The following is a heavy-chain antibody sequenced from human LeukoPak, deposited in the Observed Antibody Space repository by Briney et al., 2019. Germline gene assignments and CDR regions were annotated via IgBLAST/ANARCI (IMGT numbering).Heavy chain of an antibody. D-gene: IGHD6-19*01. J-gene: IGHJ4*02. CDR3: ASYPRYSSTPPFDY. CDR1: GYTFTGYY. CDR2: INPNTGGT. Sequence: ASVKVSCKASGYTFTGYYMHWVRHAPGQGLEWMGWINPNTGGTNYAQKFQGRVTMTRDTTISTAYMELSRLTSDDTAVYYCASYPRYSSTPPFDYWGQGTLVTVSS. V-gene: IGHV1-2*02.